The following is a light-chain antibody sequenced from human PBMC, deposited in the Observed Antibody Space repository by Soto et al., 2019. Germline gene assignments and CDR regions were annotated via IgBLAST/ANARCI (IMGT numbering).Light chain of an antibody. CDR3: QLYGNSPLS. J-gene: IGKJ4*01. V-gene: IGKV3-15*01. CDR2: RAS. CDR1: QSISRN. Sequence: TEMTQSLATLSVKPGERVTLSCRASQSISRNLAWYQQKPGQAPRLLIFRASSRAKGVPARFSASGSGTEFTLTIILLEADDCTRYCCQLYGNSPLSFAGGTKV.